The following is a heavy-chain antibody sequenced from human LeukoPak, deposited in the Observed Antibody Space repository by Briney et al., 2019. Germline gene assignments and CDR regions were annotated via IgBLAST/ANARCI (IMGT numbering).Heavy chain of an antibody. CDR3: ARDLARNYYGSGSYYYDAFDI. V-gene: IGHV4-34*01. D-gene: IGHD3-10*01. CDR2: INHSGST. J-gene: IGHJ3*02. Sequence: SETLSLTCAVYGGSFSGYYWSWIRQPPGKGLEWIGEINHSGSTNYNPSLKSRVTISVDTSKNQFSLKLSSVTAADTAVYYCARDLARNYYGSGSYYYDAFDIWGQGTMVTVSS. CDR1: GGSFSGYY.